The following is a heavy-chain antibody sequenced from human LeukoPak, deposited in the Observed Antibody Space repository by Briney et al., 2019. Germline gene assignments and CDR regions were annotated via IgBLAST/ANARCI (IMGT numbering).Heavy chain of an antibody. J-gene: IGHJ4*02. CDR2: ISYTGST. D-gene: IGHD4-17*01. V-gene: IGHV4-59*08. CDR1: GGSITTFY. CDR3: ATVTSEKRFDY. Sequence: SETLSLTCTVSGGSITTFYWSWIRQPPGKGLEYIGYISYTGSTNYNPSLKSRVTISVDTSKNHFSLKLSSVTAADTAVYYCATVTSEKRFDYWGQGILVTVSS.